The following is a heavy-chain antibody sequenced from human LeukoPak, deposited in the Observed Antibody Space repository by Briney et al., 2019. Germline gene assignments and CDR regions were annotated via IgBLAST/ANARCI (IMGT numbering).Heavy chain of an antibody. V-gene: IGHV4-4*07. D-gene: IGHD2-2*02. J-gene: IGHJ3*02. CDR1: GGSISSYY. CDR3: ARERYCSSTSCYIGRAFDI. CDR2: IYTSGST. Sequence: SETLSLTCTVSGGSISSYYWSRIRQPAGKGLEWIGRIYTSGSTNYNPSLKSRVTMSVDTSKNQFSLKLSSVTAADTAVYYCARERYCSSTSCYIGRAFDIWGQGTMVTVSS.